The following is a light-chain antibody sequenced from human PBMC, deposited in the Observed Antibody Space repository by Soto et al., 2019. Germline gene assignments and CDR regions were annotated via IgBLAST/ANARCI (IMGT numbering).Light chain of an antibody. Sequence: TPSPAFVSVNPGERATLSCRASQSHSSSDLAWYQQKVGRAPRLLIYGASTRATGIPARFSGSGSGTEFTLTTSSRLSADFAVYYYQQYYNRPPWTFGQGTKVDIK. J-gene: IGKJ1*01. CDR1: QSHSSSD. V-gene: IGKV3-15*01. CDR2: GAS. CDR3: QQYYNRPPWT.